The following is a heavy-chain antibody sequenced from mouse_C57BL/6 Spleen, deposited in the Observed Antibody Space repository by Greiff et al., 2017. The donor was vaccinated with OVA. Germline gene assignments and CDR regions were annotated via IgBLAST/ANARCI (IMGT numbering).Heavy chain of an antibody. D-gene: IGHD1-1*01. V-gene: IGHV1-50*01. Sequence: QVQLQQPGAELVKPGASVKLSCKASGYTFTSYWMQWVKQRPGQGLEWIGEIDPSDSYTNYNQKFKGKATLTVDTSSSTAYMQLSRLTSEDSAVYYCAREPYYDRDWYFDVWGTGTTVTVSS. CDR2: IDPSDSYT. J-gene: IGHJ1*03. CDR1: GYTFTSYW. CDR3: AREPYYDRDWYFDV.